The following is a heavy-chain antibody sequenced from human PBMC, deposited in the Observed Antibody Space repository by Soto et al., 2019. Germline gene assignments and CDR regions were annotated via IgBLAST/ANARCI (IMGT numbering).Heavy chain of an antibody. J-gene: IGHJ4*02. Sequence: QVQLVESGGGVVQPGRSLRLSCAASGFTFSSYGMHWVRQAPGKGLEWVAVISYDGSNKYYADSVKGRFTISRDNSKNTLYLQMNSLRAEDTAVYYCAKVFALYYDILTGPFDYCGQGTLVTVSS. CDR3: AKVFALYYDILTGPFDY. CDR2: ISYDGSNK. CDR1: GFTFSSYG. D-gene: IGHD3-9*01. V-gene: IGHV3-30*18.